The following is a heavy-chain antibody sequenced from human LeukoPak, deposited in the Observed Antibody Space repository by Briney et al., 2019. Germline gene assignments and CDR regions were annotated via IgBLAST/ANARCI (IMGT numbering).Heavy chain of an antibody. CDR2: ISVNNGGT. CDR3: ATATQPRGYFLH. V-gene: IGHV1-18*01. Sequence: ASVKVSCKASGYTFTTYSLAWVRQAPGQSLEWMGWISVNNGGTNYAQSFQDRVTLTRDTSTNTAYLELRSLRSDNTAIIYCATATQPRGYFLHWGQGTLVTVSS. J-gene: IGHJ1*01. D-gene: IGHD2-2*01. CDR1: GYTFTTYS.